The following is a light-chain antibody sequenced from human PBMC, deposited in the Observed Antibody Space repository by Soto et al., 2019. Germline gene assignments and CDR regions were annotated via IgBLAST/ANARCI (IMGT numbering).Light chain of an antibody. V-gene: IGLV2-23*02. CDR1: SSDVGSYNL. CDR2: EVS. J-gene: IGLJ1*01. Sequence: QSVLTQPASVSGSPGQSITISCTGTSSDVGSYNLVSWYQQHPGKAPKLMIYEVSKRPSVVSNRFSGSKSGNTASLTISGLQAEDEADYYCCSYAGSSTFPHVFGTGTKVTVL. CDR3: CSYAGSSTFPHV.